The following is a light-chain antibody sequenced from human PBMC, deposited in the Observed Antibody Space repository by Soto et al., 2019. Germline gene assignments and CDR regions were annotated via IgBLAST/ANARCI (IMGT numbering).Light chain of an antibody. Sequence: DIQMTQSPSTLSASVGDRVTITCRASQSISSWLAWYQQKPGKAPKPLIYKPSSLESGVPSRFSGSGSGTEFTLTISSLQPDDFASYYCQQYNSSPTFGQGTKVEIK. CDR2: KPS. J-gene: IGKJ1*01. V-gene: IGKV1-5*03. CDR3: QQYNSSPT. CDR1: QSISSW.